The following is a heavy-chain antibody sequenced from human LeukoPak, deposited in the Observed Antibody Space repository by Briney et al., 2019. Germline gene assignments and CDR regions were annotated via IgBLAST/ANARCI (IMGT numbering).Heavy chain of an antibody. Sequence: GSLRLSCVASGITFSSYSMNWVRQAPGKGLEWVSYISSFSGTINYADSVKGRFTISRDNAKNSLYLQMNSLRAEDTAVYYCARDQGGVGYWGQGTLVTVSS. J-gene: IGHJ4*02. CDR2: ISSFSGTI. CDR3: ARDQGGVGY. CDR1: GITFSSYS. V-gene: IGHV3-48*01. D-gene: IGHD3-16*01.